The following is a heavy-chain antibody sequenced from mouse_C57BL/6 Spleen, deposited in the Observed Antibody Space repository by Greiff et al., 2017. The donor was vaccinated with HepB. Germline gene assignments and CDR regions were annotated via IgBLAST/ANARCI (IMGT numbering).Heavy chain of an antibody. CDR2: INPSSGYT. CDR3: ARILDSSGSWFAY. CDR1: GYTFTSYW. J-gene: IGHJ3*01. D-gene: IGHD3-2*02. Sequence: VQRVESGAELAKPGASVKLSCKASGYTFTSYWMHWVKQRPGQGLEWIGYINPSSGYTKYNQKFKDKATLTADKSSSTAYMQLSSLTYEDSAVYYCARILDSSGSWFAYWGQGTLVTVSA. V-gene: IGHV1-7*01.